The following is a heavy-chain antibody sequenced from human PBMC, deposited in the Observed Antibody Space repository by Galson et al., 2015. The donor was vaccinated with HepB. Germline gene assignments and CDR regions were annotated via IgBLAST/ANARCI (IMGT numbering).Heavy chain of an antibody. CDR2: ISAYNGNT. Sequence: SVKVSCKASGYTFTSYGISWVRQAPGQGLEWMGWISAYNGNTNYAQKLQRRVTMTTDTSTSTAYMELRSLRSDDTAVYYCAAANKYYYDSSGYWFAIPYGMDVWGQGTTVTVSS. V-gene: IGHV1-18*04. J-gene: IGHJ6*02. D-gene: IGHD3-22*01. CDR1: GYTFTSYG. CDR3: AAANKYYYDSSGYWFAIPYGMDV.